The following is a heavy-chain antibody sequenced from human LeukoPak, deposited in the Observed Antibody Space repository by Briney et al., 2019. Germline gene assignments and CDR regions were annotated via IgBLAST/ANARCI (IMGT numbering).Heavy chain of an antibody. Sequence: GASVKVSCKAFGYTFTSNYMHWVRQAPGQGPEWMGVISPSGGSTTYAQKFQGRVTLTRDTSISTAYMELSRLRSDDTAVYYCARGDVVQFPYYYYMDVWGKGTTVTVSS. CDR2: ISPSGGST. D-gene: IGHD2-8*01. CDR3: ARGDVVQFPYYYYMDV. CDR1: GYTFTSNY. V-gene: IGHV1-46*01. J-gene: IGHJ6*03.